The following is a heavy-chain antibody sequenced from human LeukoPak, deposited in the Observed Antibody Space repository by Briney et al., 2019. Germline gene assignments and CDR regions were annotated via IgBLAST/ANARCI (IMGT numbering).Heavy chain of an antibody. V-gene: IGHV4-34*01. CDR3: ARGIGYCSGGSCYWTYWYLDL. CDR1: GGSFSGYY. J-gene: IGHJ2*01. CDR2: INHSGST. Sequence: SETLSLTCAVYGGSFSGYYWSWIRQPPGKGLEWIGEINHSGSTNYNPSLKSRVTISVDTSKNQFSLKLSSVTAADTAVYYCARGIGYCSGGSCYWTYWYLDLWGRGTLVTVSS. D-gene: IGHD2-15*01.